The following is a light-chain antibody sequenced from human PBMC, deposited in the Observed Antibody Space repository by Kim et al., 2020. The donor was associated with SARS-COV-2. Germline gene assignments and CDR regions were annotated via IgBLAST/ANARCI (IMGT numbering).Light chain of an antibody. CDR3: QQSHGFPYS. V-gene: IGKV1-39*01. J-gene: IGKJ2*03. Sequence: SATVGNRVTITCRASQNVSPSLKWYQHQPGKAPELLIYAVSSLQSGVPSRFSGSGSGTDFTLTISNLQPEDFALYYCQQSHGFPYSFGQGTKLEI. CDR2: AVS. CDR1: QNVSPS.